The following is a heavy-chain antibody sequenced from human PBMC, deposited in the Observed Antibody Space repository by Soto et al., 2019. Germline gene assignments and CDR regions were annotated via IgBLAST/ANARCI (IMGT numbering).Heavy chain of an antibody. V-gene: IGHV3-23*01. CDR2: IAGVGDRA. CDR3: TIKVLGPTSRADWWYFDL. CDR1: GFTFIHYA. Sequence: EVQLLESGGGLVQPAGSLRLSCVGSGFTFIHYAMNWVRQTLGKGLGWVSTIAGVGDRAFVADTVKGWFTIPTENSKNTMILQMNSLGADETAVNYCTIKVLGPTSRADWWYFDLCGRCTQVTVSS. D-gene: IGHD2-2*01. J-gene: IGHJ2*01.